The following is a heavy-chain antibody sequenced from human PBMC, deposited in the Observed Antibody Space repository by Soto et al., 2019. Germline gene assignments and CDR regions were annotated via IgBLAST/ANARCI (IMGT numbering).Heavy chain of an antibody. CDR3: ARERPDGARLDP. V-gene: IGHV4-30-4*01. J-gene: IGHJ5*02. CDR2: IYYSGST. D-gene: IGHD6-6*01. Sequence: TLSLTCTVSGGSISSGDYYWSWIRQPPGKGLEWIGYIYYSGSTYYNPSLKSRVTISVDTSKNQFPLKLSSVTAADTAVYYCARERPDGARLDPWGQGTLVTVSS. CDR1: GGSISSGDYY.